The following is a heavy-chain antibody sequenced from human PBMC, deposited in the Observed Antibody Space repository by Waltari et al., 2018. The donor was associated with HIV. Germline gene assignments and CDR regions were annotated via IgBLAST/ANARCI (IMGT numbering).Heavy chain of an antibody. J-gene: IGHJ3*02. Sequence: QVLLQESGPRLVKSSETLSLTCTVSASSISRNYYLGWIRQAPGKGLEWFGSIYRSVTTYYNPAFKTRVTISVNMSKNQYSLKLSSLTAADTAVYYCARDQDYYDSSGYTSYAFDIWGRGTMIIVSS. D-gene: IGHD3-22*01. CDR2: IYRSVTT. CDR3: ARDQDYYDSSGYTSYAFDI. CDR1: ASSISRNYY. V-gene: IGHV4-38-2*02.